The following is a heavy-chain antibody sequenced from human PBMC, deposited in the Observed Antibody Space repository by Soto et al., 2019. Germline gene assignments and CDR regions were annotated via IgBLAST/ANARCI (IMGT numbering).Heavy chain of an antibody. Sequence: QVQLVQSGAEMKTPGSSVKVSCQSSGGTFNTYAMNWVRQAPGQGPEWMGDISPMFGAANYAPKFQGRVTITADESTGTSYMQLSSLTSEDTALYSCAREGQVQTPAFVYWGQGTLVTVSS. CDR3: AREGQVQTPAFVY. V-gene: IGHV1-69*19. J-gene: IGHJ4*02. D-gene: IGHD3-10*01. CDR2: ISPMFGAA. CDR1: GGTFNTYA.